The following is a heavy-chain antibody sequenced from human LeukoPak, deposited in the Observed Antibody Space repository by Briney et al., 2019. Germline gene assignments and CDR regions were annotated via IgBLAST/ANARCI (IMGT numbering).Heavy chain of an antibody. D-gene: IGHD2-15*01. V-gene: IGHV3-30*02. CDR2: IRYDGSNK. Sequence: GGSLRLSCEDSGFTSRSYEMNWVRQAPGKGLEWVAFIRYDGSNKYYADSVKGRFTISRDISKNVVYLQMNNLRVNDTAMYYCARGGGAIPFVWGQGALVTVSS. CDR1: GFTSRSYE. CDR3: ARGGGAIPFV. J-gene: IGHJ4*02.